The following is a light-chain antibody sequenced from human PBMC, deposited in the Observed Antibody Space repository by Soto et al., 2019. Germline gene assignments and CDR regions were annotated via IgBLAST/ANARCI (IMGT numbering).Light chain of an antibody. J-gene: IGKJ1*01. Sequence: EIVLTQSPATLSLSPGERATLSCRASQSVSSYLAWYQQKPGQAPRLLIYDASNRATGIPARFSGSGSGTDFTLTISSLEPEDFAGDYCQQRSNWPPWFGQGTKVEIK. CDR1: QSVSSY. CDR3: QQRSNWPPW. V-gene: IGKV3-11*01. CDR2: DAS.